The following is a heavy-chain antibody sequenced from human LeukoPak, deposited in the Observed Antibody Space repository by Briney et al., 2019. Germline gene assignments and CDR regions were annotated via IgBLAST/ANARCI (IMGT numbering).Heavy chain of an antibody. J-gene: IGHJ4*02. V-gene: IGHV4-59*01. CDR2: IYYSGSN. CDR1: GGSFSSYY. CDR3: ARDREIAVAGTGFDY. Sequence: SETLSLTCTVSGGSFSSYYWSWIRQPPGQGLEWIGYIYYSGSNNYNPSLKSRVTISVDTSKNQVSLKLSSVTAADTAVYYCARDREIAVAGTGFDYWGQGTLVTVSS. D-gene: IGHD6-19*01.